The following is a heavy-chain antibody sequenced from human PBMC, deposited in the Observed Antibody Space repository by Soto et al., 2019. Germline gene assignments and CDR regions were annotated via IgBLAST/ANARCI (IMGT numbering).Heavy chain of an antibody. Sequence: GGSLRLSCAASGFTFSSYAMSWVRQAPGKGLEWVSAITSSGGSTYYADSVKGRFTISRDNSKNTLYLQMNSLRAEDTAVYYCAREVPYSSSYYYFGYWGQGTLVTVSS. D-gene: IGHD6-13*01. J-gene: IGHJ4*02. V-gene: IGHV3-23*01. CDR3: AREVPYSSSYYYFGY. CDR1: GFTFSSYA. CDR2: ITSSGGST.